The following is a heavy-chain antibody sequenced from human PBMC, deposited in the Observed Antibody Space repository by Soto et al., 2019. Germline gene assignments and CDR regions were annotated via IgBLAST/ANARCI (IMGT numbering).Heavy chain of an antibody. CDR2: ISSSGIFT. V-gene: IGHV3-21*04. D-gene: IGHD1-1*01. J-gene: IGHJ4*02. CDR1: GFISGYS. CDR3: ATNEFSVDY. Sequence: EVQLVESGGGLVKPGGSLRLFCAASGFISGYSMIWVRQAPGKGLEWVSHISSSGIFTDYADSVKGRFTISRDNAKNSLYLQMNSLRAEDTAVYYCATNEFSVDYWGQGTLVTVSS.